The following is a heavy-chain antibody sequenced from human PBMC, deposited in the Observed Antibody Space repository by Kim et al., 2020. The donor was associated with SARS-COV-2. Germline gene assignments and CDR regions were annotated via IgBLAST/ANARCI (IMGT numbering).Heavy chain of an antibody. CDR1: GFTVSSNY. V-gene: IGHV3-66*01. J-gene: IGHJ6*02. Sequence: GGSLRLSCAASGFTVSSNYMNWVRQAPGKGLEWVSVVYSGGSTNYADSVKGRFTISRDNSKNTLSLQMNSLRAEDTAVYYCARDRRLDTAFPSYYYYVMDVWGQGTTVTVSS. CDR2: VYSGGST. CDR3: ARDRRLDTAFPSYYYYVMDV. D-gene: IGHD5-18*01.